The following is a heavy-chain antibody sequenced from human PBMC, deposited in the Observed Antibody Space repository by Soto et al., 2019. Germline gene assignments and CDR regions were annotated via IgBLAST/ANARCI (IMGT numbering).Heavy chain of an antibody. CDR3: ARERTGDPTFFDY. CDR2: VYYSGST. J-gene: IGHJ4*02. CDR1: GGSVSSGDYY. Sequence: SETLSLTCTVSGGSVSSGDYYWSWIRQPPGKGLQWIGYVYYSGSTDYNPSLKSRVTISVDTSKNQFSLKPTSVTVADTAVYYCARERTGDPTFFDYWGQGTLVTVSS. D-gene: IGHD1-1*01. V-gene: IGHV4-61*08.